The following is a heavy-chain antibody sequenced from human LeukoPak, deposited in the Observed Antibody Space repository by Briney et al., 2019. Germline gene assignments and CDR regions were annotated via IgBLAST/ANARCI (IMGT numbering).Heavy chain of an antibody. CDR3: ARYLKYYDFWSAIGGFDP. CDR2: IYHSGST. D-gene: IGHD3-3*01. CDR1: AYSISSGYY. Sequence: PSETLSLTCTVSAYSISSGYYWGWIRQPPGKGLEWIGSIYHSGSTSYNPSHKSRVTISVDTSKNQFSLKLSSMTAADTAVYYCARYLKYYDFWSAIGGFDPWGQGTLVTVSS. V-gene: IGHV4-38-2*02. J-gene: IGHJ5*02.